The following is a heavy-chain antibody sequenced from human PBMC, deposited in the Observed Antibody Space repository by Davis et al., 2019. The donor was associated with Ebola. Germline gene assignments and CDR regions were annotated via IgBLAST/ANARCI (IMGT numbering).Heavy chain of an antibody. V-gene: IGHV4-34*01. D-gene: IGHD6-19*01. CDR1: RGPSSGYY. J-gene: IGHJ6*02. Sequence: SETLSLTCAVYRGPSSGYYWSWLRQPPGKGLEWIWEINHSGSTNYNRSLKSRVTISVDTSKNQFSLKLSSVTAADTAVYYCAIPSGRYYYYYGMDVWGQGTTVTVSS. CDR2: INHSGST. CDR3: AIPSGRYYYYYGMDV.